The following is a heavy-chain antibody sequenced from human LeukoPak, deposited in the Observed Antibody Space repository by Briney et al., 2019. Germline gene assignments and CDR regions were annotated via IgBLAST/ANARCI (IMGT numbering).Heavy chain of an antibody. CDR1: GGSISSGSYY. D-gene: IGHD6-19*01. V-gene: IGHV4-39*01. CDR3: ARRHYLDSSGPRFDP. J-gene: IGHJ5*02. Sequence: SETLSLTCTVSGGSISSGSYYWSWIRQPAGKGLEWIGSIYYSGRTYYSPSLESRVTMYVDTSNNQFSLRLNSVTVADTAVYYCARRHYLDSSGPRFDPWGQGTLVTVSS. CDR2: IYYSGRT.